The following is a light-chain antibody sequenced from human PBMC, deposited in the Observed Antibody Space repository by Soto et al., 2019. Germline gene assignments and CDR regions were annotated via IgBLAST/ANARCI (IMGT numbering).Light chain of an antibody. CDR3: QRYNNWPLT. CDR1: QGIGST. V-gene: IGKV3-15*01. CDR2: DSS. J-gene: IGKJ4*01. Sequence: EIVLTQSPAALSVSPGERVTLSCRASQGIGSTLAWYQQKPGQTPRLLIYDSSTRAIGIPARFSGSRSGTEFTLTINGLLSEDVAVYYCQRYNNWPLTFGGGTKVEIK.